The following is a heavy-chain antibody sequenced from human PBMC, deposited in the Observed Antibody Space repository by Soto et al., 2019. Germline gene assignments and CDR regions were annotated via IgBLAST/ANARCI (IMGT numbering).Heavy chain of an antibody. V-gene: IGHV4-59*01. D-gene: IGHD3-10*01. CDR2: TXXXAXX. Sequence: SETRSLTFTVSGLAIRTGFWSWIRQRPGKGLEXXGXTXXXAXXXYTPTLDSRATISADPSRKQFSLRLGPVTAADTALYYCAGSKSREFGFDYCGQGALVTVS. CDR3: AGSKSREFGFDY. J-gene: IGHJ4*02. CDR1: GLAIRTGF.